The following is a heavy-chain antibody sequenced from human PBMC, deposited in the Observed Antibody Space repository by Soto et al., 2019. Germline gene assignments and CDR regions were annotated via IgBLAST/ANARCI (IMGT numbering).Heavy chain of an antibody. CDR3: ARGRVAVAPLDY. Sequence: GESLKIYCKDSGYNFTSYWIVWVRQMPEKGLEWMGRIVPSDYYTNYIPSFQGHVTLSADKTISTAYLQWSSLKASDTAMYYCARGRVAVAPLDYWGQGTLVTVSS. D-gene: IGHD6-19*01. CDR1: GYNFTSYW. J-gene: IGHJ4*02. CDR2: IVPSDYYT. V-gene: IGHV5-10-1*01.